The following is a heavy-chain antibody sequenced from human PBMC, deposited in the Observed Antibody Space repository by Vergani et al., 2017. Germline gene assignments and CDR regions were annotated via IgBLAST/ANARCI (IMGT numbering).Heavy chain of an antibody. CDR3: VRVKGSNWNDHLYDI. CDR1: GFTFSHYS. CDR2: ISGNNDDV. J-gene: IGHJ3*02. V-gene: IGHV3-21*01. D-gene: IGHD1-1*01. Sequence: EVQMVESGGGLVKPGGSLRLSCVASGFTFSHYSMNWVRQAPGKGLEWVSSISGNNDDVYYADSVKGRFTISRDNAKNSLYLDMSSLRAEDTAVYYCVRVKGSNWNDHLYDIWGQGTLVTVSS.